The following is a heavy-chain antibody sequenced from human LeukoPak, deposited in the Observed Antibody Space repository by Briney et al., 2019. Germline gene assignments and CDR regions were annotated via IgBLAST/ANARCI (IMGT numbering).Heavy chain of an antibody. V-gene: IGHV4-4*02. CDR2: IYHSGST. J-gene: IGHJ6*02. D-gene: IGHD3-22*01. CDR3: ARADYYDSSGYSSYYYYGMDV. CDR1: GGSISSSNW. Sequence: PSGTLSLTCAVSGGSISSSNWWSWVRQPPGKGLEWIGEIYHSGSTNYNPSLKSRVTISVDKSKNQFSLKLSSVTAADTAVYYCARADYYDSSGYSSYYYYGMDVWGQGTTVTVSS.